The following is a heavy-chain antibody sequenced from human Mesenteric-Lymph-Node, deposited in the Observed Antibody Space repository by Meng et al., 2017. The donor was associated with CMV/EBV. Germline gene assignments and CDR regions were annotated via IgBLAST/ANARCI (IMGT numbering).Heavy chain of an antibody. D-gene: IGHD2-8*01. CDR2: MNSNSGNT. J-gene: IGHJ1*01. V-gene: IGHV1-8*01. CDR3: ARVIHNSHCTSPVCAAEYLQH. CDR1: TSYE. Sequence: TSYEINWVRQATGQGPEWMGWMNSNSGNTVYAQKFQGRVTMTRNTSISTAYMELSSLRSEDTAVYYCARVIHNSHCTSPVCAAEYLQHWGQGTLVTVSS.